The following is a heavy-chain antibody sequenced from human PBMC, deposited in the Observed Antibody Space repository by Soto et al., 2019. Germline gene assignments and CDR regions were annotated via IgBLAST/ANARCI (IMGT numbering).Heavy chain of an antibody. CDR3: AWDVDIVATSQPNYYYGMDV. CDR1: GGTFSSYT. V-gene: IGHV1-69*02. J-gene: IGHJ6*02. D-gene: IGHD5-12*01. Sequence: QVQLVQSGAEVKKPGSSVKVSCKASGGTFSSYTISWVRQAPGQGLEWMGRIIPILGIANYAQKFQGRVTITADKSTSTAYMELSSLRSEDTAVYYCAWDVDIVATSQPNYYYGMDVWGQGTTVTVSS. CDR2: IIPILGIA.